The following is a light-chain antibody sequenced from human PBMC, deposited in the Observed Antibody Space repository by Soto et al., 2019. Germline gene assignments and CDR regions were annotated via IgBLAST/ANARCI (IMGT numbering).Light chain of an antibody. CDR1: ISDVGGYNF. V-gene: IGLV2-14*03. Sequence: QSALTQPASGSGSPGQSITISCTGTISDVGGYNFVSWYQQYPGKAPKLMICDVSNRPSGVSNRFSGSKSGNTASLTISGLQAEDEADYYCSSFTGSNDVFGTGTKVTVL. CDR2: DVS. J-gene: IGLJ1*01. CDR3: SSFTGSNDV.